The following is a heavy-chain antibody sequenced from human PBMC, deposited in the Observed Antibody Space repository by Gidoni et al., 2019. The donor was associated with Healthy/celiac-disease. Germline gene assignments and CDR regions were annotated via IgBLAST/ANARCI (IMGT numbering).Heavy chain of an antibody. Sequence: VQLVPSGAEVKTPGESRKISCNGSCYSFTNYWIVWVRQMPGKGLEWMGIIYPGDSDTRYSPSFQGQVTISADKSISTAYLQWSSLKASDTAMYYCARWTTVTNYYYYGMDVWGQGTTVTVSS. D-gene: IGHD4-17*01. CDR3: ARWTTVTNYYYYGMDV. V-gene: IGHV5-51*01. CDR2: IYPGDSDT. J-gene: IGHJ6*02. CDR1: CYSFTNYW.